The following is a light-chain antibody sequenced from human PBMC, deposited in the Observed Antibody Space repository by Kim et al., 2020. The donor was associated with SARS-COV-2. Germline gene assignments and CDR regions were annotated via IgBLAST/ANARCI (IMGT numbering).Light chain of an antibody. Sequence: DIQMTQSPSSVSASLGDRVTITCRASQGVSSWLAWYQQKPGKAPNLVIYATSSLQTGVPSRFSGSGSGTDFTLTISSLQPEDSGTYYCQQTNSLPYTFGQGTKLEI. CDR1: QGVSSW. CDR3: QQTNSLPYT. CDR2: ATS. V-gene: IGKV1-12*01. J-gene: IGKJ2*01.